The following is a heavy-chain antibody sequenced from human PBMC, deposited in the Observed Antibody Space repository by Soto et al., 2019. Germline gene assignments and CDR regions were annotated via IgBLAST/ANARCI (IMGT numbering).Heavy chain of an antibody. Sequence: PGGSLRLSCTASGFTFGDYAMSWFRQAPGKGLEWVGFIRSKAYGGTTEYAASVKGRFTISRDDSKSIAYLQMNSLKTEDTAVYYCTRDVRVWDSSSWYLVFDYWGQGTLVTVSS. J-gene: IGHJ4*02. V-gene: IGHV3-49*03. D-gene: IGHD6-13*01. CDR2: IRSKAYGGTT. CDR1: GFTFGDYA. CDR3: TRDVRVWDSSSWYLVFDY.